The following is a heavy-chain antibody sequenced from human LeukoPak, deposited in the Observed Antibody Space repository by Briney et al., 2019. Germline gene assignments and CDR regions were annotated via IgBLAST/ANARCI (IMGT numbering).Heavy chain of an antibody. CDR3: ARSQGYCSGGSCLQGDWFDP. CDR2: IYPGDSDT. J-gene: IGHJ5*02. D-gene: IGHD2-15*01. Sequence: GESLKISCKVSGYSFTSYWIGWVRQMPGKGLEWMGIIYPGDSDTRYSPSFQGQVTISADKSISTAYLQWGSLKASDTAMYYCARSQGYCSGGSCLQGDWFDPWGQGTLVTVPS. V-gene: IGHV5-51*01. CDR1: GYSFTSYW.